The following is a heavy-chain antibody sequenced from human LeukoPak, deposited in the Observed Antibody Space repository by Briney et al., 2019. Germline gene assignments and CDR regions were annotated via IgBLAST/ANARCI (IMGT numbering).Heavy chain of an antibody. CDR2: IYYSGST. CDR1: GGSISSYY. D-gene: IGHD3-3*01. Sequence: PSETLSLTCTVSGGSISSYYWSWIRQPPGKGLEWIGYIYYSGSTNYNPSLKSRVTISVDTSKNQFSLKLSSVAAADTAVYYCARGGYDFWSGPAEAYWGQGTLVTVSS. J-gene: IGHJ4*02. CDR3: ARGGYDFWSGPAEAY. V-gene: IGHV4-59*01.